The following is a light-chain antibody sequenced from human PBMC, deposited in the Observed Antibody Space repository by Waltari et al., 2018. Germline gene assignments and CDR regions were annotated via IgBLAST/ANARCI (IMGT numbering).Light chain of an antibody. CDR3: LVWHSTIDHQGV. J-gene: IGLJ2*01. CDR1: NIGSKS. Sequence: SYVVTQSPSVSVAPGETARLTCGGANIGSKSVHWYQQRPGQAPVLVISYDGDRPSGIPERFSGSNSGNTATLTISWVEAEDEADYDCLVWHSTIDHQGVFGGGTKLTVL. V-gene: IGLV3-21*04. CDR2: YDG.